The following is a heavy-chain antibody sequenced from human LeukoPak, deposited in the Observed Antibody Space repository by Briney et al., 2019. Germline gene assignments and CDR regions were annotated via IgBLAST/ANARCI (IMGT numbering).Heavy chain of an antibody. CDR3: AKGSESGYSYGPYFMYYMDV. J-gene: IGHJ6*03. CDR1: GFTFSSYA. V-gene: IGHV3-23*01. CDR2: ISGSGGST. D-gene: IGHD5-18*01. Sequence: HPGGSLRLSCAASGFTFSSYAMSWVRQAPGKGLEWVSAISGSGGSTYYADSVKGRFTISRDNSKNTLYLQMNSLRAEDTAVYYCAKGSESGYSYGPYFMYYMDVWGKGTTVTVSS.